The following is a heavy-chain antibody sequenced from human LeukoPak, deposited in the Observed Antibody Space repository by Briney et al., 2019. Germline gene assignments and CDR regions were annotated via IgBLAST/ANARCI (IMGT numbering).Heavy chain of an antibody. Sequence: GGSLRLSCAASGFTVSSNYMSWVRQAPGKGLEWVSVIYSGGSTYYADSVKGRFTISRDNSKNTLYLQMNSLRAEDTAVYYCARDYYDILTGYYGGYDYWGQGTLVTVSS. CDR1: GFTVSSNY. CDR3: ARDYYDILTGYYGGYDY. CDR2: IYSGGST. J-gene: IGHJ4*02. D-gene: IGHD3-9*01. V-gene: IGHV3-66*01.